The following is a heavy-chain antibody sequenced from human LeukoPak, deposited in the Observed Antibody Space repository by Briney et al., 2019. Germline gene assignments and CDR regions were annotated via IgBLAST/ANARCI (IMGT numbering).Heavy chain of an antibody. Sequence: GGSLRLSCAASGFTFSTHGMHWVRQAPGKGLEWVAVIWYDGSNKYYADSVKGRFTISRDNAKNTLYLQMNSLRAEDTAVYYCARAVGPFDYWGQGTLVTVSS. CDR3: ARAVGPFDY. J-gene: IGHJ4*02. D-gene: IGHD1-26*01. CDR2: IWYDGSNK. V-gene: IGHV3-33*01. CDR1: GFTFSTHG.